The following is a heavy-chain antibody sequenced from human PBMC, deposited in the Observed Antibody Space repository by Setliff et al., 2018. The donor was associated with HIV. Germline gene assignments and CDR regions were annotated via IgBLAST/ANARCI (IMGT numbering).Heavy chain of an antibody. Sequence: PSETLSLTCTVSGVSISSGTYYWSWIRQPAGKALEWIGRIYTSGSANSNPSLKSRVTISVDTSKNHFSLRLNSLTAADTAVYYCARALAYCGADCPEDAFDIWGQGTMVTVSS. V-gene: IGHV4-61*02. J-gene: IGHJ3*02. CDR1: GVSISSGTYY. CDR2: IYTSGSA. CDR3: ARALAYCGADCPEDAFDI. D-gene: IGHD2-21*01.